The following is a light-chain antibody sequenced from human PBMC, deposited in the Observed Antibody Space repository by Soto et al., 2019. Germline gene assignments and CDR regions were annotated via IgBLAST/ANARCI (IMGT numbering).Light chain of an antibody. CDR3: QQSYSTPPT. V-gene: IGKV1-39*01. J-gene: IGKJ1*01. Sequence: DIQRTQSPSSLSASVEDRVIITCRASQSIGNHLNWYQQTPGKAPKLXIFAASSLPSGVPSLFSGSRSGPDFTLTISSLQPEDVATASCQQSYSTPPTFGQGTQVDIK. CDR1: QSIGNH. CDR2: AAS.